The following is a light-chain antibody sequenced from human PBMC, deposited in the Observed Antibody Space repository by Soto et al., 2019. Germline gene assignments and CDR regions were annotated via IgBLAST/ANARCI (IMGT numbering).Light chain of an antibody. CDR1: SSDVGGYNY. J-gene: IGLJ1*01. Sequence: QSVLTQPASVSGSPGQSITISCTRNSSDVGGYNYVSWYQHLPDKAPKLMIYDVNNRPSGVSDRFSGSKSGNTASLTISGLQAEDEADYYCSSYTSSNTLYVFGTGTKVTVL. CDR2: DVN. CDR3: SSYTSSNTLYV. V-gene: IGLV2-14*03.